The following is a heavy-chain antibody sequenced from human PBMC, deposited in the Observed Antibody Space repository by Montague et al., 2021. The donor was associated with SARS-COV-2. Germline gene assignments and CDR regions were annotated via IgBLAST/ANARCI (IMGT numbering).Heavy chain of an antibody. Sequence: SETLSLTCAVYGGSFSTYYWAWIRQSPGKGLEWIGEITHGGSTSYSPALKSRLTISLDTSKNQFSLKLDSVTAADTATYYCARSHDYRGNDYFDSWGQGALVIVSS. J-gene: IGHJ4*02. CDR3: ARSHDYRGNDYFDS. V-gene: IGHV4-34*01. CDR2: ITHGGST. D-gene: IGHD4-23*01. CDR1: GGSFSTYY.